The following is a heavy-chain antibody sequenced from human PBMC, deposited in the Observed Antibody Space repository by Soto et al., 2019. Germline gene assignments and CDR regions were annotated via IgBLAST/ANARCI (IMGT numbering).Heavy chain of an antibody. CDR2: IWYDGSKK. CDR3: AREGAVAGSQDF. D-gene: IGHD6-19*01. J-gene: IGHJ4*02. V-gene: IGHV3-33*01. CDR1: GFIFSDYG. Sequence: GGSLRLSCAASGFIFSDYGIHWVRQAPGKGLEWMALIWYDGSKKYYADSVKGRFTVSRDNINSTLYLEMNSLRVEDSAVYYCAREGAVAGSQDFWGQGTLVTVSS.